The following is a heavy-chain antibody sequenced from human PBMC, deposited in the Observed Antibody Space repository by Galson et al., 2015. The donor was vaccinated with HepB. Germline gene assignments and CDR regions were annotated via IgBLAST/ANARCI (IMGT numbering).Heavy chain of an antibody. D-gene: IGHD6-19*01. V-gene: IGHV2-70*11. J-gene: IGHJ4*02. CDR3: ARAPSSGWYGIDY. CDR1: GFSLSTSGMC. CDR2: VDWDDDK. Sequence: VKPTQTLTLTCTFSGFSLSTSGMCVNWIRQPPGKALEWLARVDWDDDKYYSTSLKTRLTISKDTSKNQVVLTMTNMDPVDTATYYCARAPSSGWYGIDYWGQGTLVTVSS.